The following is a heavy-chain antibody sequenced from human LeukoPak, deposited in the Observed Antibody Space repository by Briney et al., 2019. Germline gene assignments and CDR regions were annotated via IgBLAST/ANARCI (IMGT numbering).Heavy chain of an antibody. CDR1: GFTFSDYH. D-gene: IGHD2-8*02. V-gene: IGHV3-11*05. CDR2: ISSSSDYT. CDR3: ARDPPGDGGVTLDY. Sequence: GGSLRLSCAASGFTFSDYHMNWIRQAPGKGLEWISYISSSSDYTTYADSVKGRFTISRDNSKNSLYLQMNSLRAEDSAVYYCARDPPGDGGVTLDYWGQGTLVTVSS. J-gene: IGHJ4*02.